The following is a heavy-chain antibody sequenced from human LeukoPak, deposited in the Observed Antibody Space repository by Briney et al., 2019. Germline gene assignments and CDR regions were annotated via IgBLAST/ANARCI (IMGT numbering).Heavy chain of an antibody. Sequence: SQTLSLTCTVSGGSISSGSYYWSWIRQPAGKGLEWIGRFYTSGSTNYNPSLKSRVTISVDTSKNQFSLKLSSVTAADTAVYYCAREGIAAAGCFDYWGQGTLVTVSS. CDR3: AREGIAAAGCFDY. J-gene: IGHJ4*02. CDR2: FYTSGST. CDR1: GGSISSGSYY. D-gene: IGHD6-13*01. V-gene: IGHV4-61*02.